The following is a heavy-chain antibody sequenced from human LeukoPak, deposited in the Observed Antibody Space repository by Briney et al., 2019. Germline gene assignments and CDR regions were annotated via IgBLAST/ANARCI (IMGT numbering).Heavy chain of an antibody. J-gene: IGHJ4*02. CDR2: IHYSGST. Sequence: SETLSLTCTVSGGSISSYYWSWIRQPPGKGLEWIGYIHYSGSTNYNPSLKSRVTISVDTSKNQISLKLSSVTAADTAVYYCARGGYSGFLDYWGQGTLVTVSS. V-gene: IGHV4-59*01. CDR1: GGSISSYY. D-gene: IGHD5-12*01. CDR3: ARGGYSGFLDY.